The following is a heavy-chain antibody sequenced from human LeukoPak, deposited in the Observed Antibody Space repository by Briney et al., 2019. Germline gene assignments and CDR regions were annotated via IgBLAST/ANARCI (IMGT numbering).Heavy chain of an antibody. V-gene: IGHV3-7*03. CDR3: VREDRSCYYY. Sequence: GGSLRLSCAASRFSFSSWWMSWVRQAPGKGLEWVANIKQDGNEKYYVDSVKGRFTISRDNDKNSLYLQMNSLRAEDTAVYYCVREDRSCYYYWGQGTLVTVSS. D-gene: IGHD2-15*01. CDR2: IKQDGNEK. J-gene: IGHJ4*02. CDR1: RFSFSSWW.